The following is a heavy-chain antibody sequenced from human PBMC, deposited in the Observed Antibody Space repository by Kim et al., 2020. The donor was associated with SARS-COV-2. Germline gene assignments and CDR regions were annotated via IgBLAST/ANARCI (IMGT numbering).Heavy chain of an antibody. CDR1: GYTFTSYY. CDR2: INPSGGST. CDR3: ARDLVLYGDYDSDAFDI. Sequence: ASVKVSCKASGYTFTSYYMHWVRQAPGQGLEWMGIINPSGGSTSYAQKFQGRVTMTRDTSTSTVYMELSSLRSEDTAVYYCARDLVLYGDYDSDAFDIWGQGTMVTVSS. V-gene: IGHV1-46*01. D-gene: IGHD4-17*01. J-gene: IGHJ3*02.